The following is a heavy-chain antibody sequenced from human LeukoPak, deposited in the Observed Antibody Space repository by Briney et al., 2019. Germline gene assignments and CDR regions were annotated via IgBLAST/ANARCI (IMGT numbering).Heavy chain of an antibody. Sequence: GGSLRLSCTASGFKFDDYGMTWVRQAPGKVLEWVSDINWNGDSRGSAHSVRGRFTIYRDNSKNSLYLQMKSLRAEDTALYYCARRGYHDYSGFDYWGQGTLSPSPQ. J-gene: IGHJ4*02. D-gene: IGHD1-26*01. V-gene: IGHV3-20*04. CDR2: INWNGDSR. CDR3: ARRGYHDYSGFDY. CDR1: GFKFDDYG.